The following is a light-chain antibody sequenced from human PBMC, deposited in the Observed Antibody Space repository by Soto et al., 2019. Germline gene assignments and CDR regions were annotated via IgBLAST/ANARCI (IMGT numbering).Light chain of an antibody. J-gene: IGLJ3*02. V-gene: IGLV2-14*01. CDR3: SSFRSGSVVL. CDR1: SSDVGGYNY. Sequence: QSALTQPASVSGSPGQSITISCTGTSSDVGGYNYVSWYQQHPGKAPTLLIYGVSYRPSGVSARFSGSKSQNTASLTISGLQPEDEADYYCSSFRSGSVVLFGGGTKLTVL. CDR2: GVS.